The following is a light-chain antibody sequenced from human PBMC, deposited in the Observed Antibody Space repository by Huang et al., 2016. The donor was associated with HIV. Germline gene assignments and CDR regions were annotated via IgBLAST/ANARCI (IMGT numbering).Light chain of an antibody. CDR2: DAF. CDR3: QQRSNWPPIFT. CDR1: QRVGSH. J-gene: IGKJ3*01. Sequence: EIVLTQSPATLSVFPGERVTLSCRASQRVGSHLAWYQQKRGQAPRLLIYDAFNRATGIPARFSGSGSGTDFTLTISSLGPEDFAVYYCQQRSNWPPIFTFGPGTKVDIK. V-gene: IGKV3-11*01.